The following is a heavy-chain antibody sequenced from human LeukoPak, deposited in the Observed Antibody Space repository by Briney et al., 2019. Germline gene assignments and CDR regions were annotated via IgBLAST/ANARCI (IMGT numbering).Heavy chain of an antibody. CDR1: GCTFSSYA. D-gene: IGHD2-2*01. J-gene: IGHJ5*02. CDR3: ARSRGIVVLPAAIRWFDP. CDR2: IIPTFGTA. Sequence: SSGKVSCKASGCTFSSYAISWVRQAPGQGLEWMGGIIPTFGTANYAQKFQGRVTITADESTSTAYMELSSLRSDDTAVYYCARSRGIVVLPAAIRWFDPWRQGTLVTVSS. V-gene: IGHV1-69*13.